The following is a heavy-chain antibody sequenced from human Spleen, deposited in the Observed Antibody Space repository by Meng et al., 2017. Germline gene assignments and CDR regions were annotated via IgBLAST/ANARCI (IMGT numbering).Heavy chain of an antibody. D-gene: IGHD6-19*01. CDR1: GGSFSGYY. V-gene: IGHV4-34*01. J-gene: IGHJ4*02. Sequence: GSLRLSCAVYGGSFSGYYLSWIRQPPGKGLEWSGEINQSGSTNYNSSLKSRVTISVDTSKNQISLKVSAVTAADTAVYYCARVVNGYSSGWYVDYWGQGTLVTVAS. CDR3: ARVVNGYSSGWYVDY. CDR2: INQSGST.